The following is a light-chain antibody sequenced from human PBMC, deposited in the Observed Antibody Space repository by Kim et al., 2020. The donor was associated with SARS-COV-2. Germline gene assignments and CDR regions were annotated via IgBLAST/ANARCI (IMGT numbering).Light chain of an antibody. CDR2: GAS. Sequence: SPGERAALSGRASQSVSSNLAWYQQKPGQAPRLLIYGASTRATGIPARFSGSGSGTEFTLTISSLQSEDFAVYYCQQYNNWPPGDTFGQGTKLEI. CDR1: QSVSSN. CDR3: QQYNNWPPGDT. V-gene: IGKV3-15*01. J-gene: IGKJ2*01.